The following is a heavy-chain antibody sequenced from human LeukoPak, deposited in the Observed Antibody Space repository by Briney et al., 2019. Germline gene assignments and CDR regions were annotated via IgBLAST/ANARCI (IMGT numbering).Heavy chain of an antibody. CDR3: AKASYYYDSSGYFLPYFDY. J-gene: IGHJ4*02. CDR1: EFSVGSNY. D-gene: IGHD3-22*01. CDR2: IRYDGSNK. Sequence: GGSLRLSCAASEFSVGSNYMTWVRQAPGKGLEWVAFIRYDGSNKYYADSVKGRFTISRDNSKNTLYLQMNSLRAEDTAVYYCAKASYYYDSSGYFLPYFDYWGQGTLVTVSS. V-gene: IGHV3-30*02.